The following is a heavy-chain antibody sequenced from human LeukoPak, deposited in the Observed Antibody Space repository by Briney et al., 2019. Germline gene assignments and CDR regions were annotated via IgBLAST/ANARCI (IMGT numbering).Heavy chain of an antibody. CDR2: MNPKSGNT. V-gene: IGHV1-8*01. J-gene: IGHJ3*02. Sequence: GASVKVSCKASGYTFTSYDINWVRQATGQGLEWMGLMNPKSGNTGYAQKFQGRVTMTRNTSISTAYMELSSLRSEDTAVYYCATASTVTTERGSVVRAFDIWGQGTMVTVSS. CDR1: GYTFTSYD. D-gene: IGHD4-17*01. CDR3: ATASTVTTERGSVVRAFDI.